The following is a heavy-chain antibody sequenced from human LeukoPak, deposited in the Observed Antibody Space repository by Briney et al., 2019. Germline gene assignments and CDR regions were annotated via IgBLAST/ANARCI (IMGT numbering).Heavy chain of an antibody. CDR3: ARGGEPPSATSGWYYCVY. J-gene: IGHJ4*02. V-gene: IGHV4-30-2*01. CDR2: IYHSGST. CDR1: GSSISSGGYY. D-gene: IGHD6-19*01. Sequence: SETLSLTCTVSGSSISSGGYYWSWIRQPPGKGLEWIGYIYHSGSTYYNPSLKSRVTISVDRSKNQFSLKLSSVTAADTAVYYCARGGEPPSATSGWYYCVYWGQGTLVTVSS.